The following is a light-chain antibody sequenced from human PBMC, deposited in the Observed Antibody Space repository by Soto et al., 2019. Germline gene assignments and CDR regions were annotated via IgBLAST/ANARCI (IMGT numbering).Light chain of an antibody. CDR2: DTC. V-gene: IGKV3-11*01. CDR1: QSVRNF. CDR3: QPRSNWPLT. J-gene: IGKJ4*01. Sequence: EIVLTQSPATLSLSPGERTTLSCRASQSVRNFLAWHQQKPGQAPRLLIYDTCNRAAGIPARFSGSGSGTDFTLTISSLEPEDFAVYYCQPRSNWPLTLGGGTKVDIK.